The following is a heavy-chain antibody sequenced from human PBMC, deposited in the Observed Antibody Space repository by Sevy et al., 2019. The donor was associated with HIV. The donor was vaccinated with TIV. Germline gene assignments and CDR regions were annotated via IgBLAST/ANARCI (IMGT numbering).Heavy chain of an antibody. D-gene: IGHD3-3*01. V-gene: IGHV1-3*04. CDR3: ARGKGGIFGVVVGQFDS. J-gene: IGHJ4*02. CDR1: GYSFTNYA. Sequence: ASVKVSCKASGYSFTNYAIHWVRQAPGQGLEWMGWIKTDNGNTKYSQRFQGRVTITRDTSATTAYMEMSRLRYDDTALYFCARGKGGIFGVVVGQFDSWGQGTLVTVSS. CDR2: IKTDNGNT.